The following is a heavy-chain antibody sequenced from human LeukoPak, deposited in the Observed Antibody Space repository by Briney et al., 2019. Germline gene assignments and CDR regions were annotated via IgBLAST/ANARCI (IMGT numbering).Heavy chain of an antibody. Sequence: SETLSLSCTVSGGSIRSSSYYWGWIRQPPGKGLEWNGSIYYSGSTYYNPSLKSRVTISVDTSKNQFSLKLSSVTAADTAVYYCARRTFRGVIVWPYYFDYWGEGTLVTVSS. V-gene: IGHV4-39*01. D-gene: IGHD3-16*02. J-gene: IGHJ4*02. CDR2: IYYSGST. CDR1: GGSIRSSSYY. CDR3: ARRTFRGVIVWPYYFDY.